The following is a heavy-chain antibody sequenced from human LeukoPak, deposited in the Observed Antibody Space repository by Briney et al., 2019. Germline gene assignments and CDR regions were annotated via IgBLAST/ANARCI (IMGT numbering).Heavy chain of an antibody. CDR2: ISGSSGTI. Sequence: QAGGSLRLSCAASGFTFSTYSMNWVRQAPGKGLEWVSYISGSSGTIYYADSVQGRFTISRDNAKSSLYLQMNSLRAEDTAVYYCARRSEFGVLYYMDVWGKGTTVTVSS. CDR1: GFTFSTYS. CDR3: ARRSEFGVLYYMDV. V-gene: IGHV3-48*01. J-gene: IGHJ6*03. D-gene: IGHD3-16*01.